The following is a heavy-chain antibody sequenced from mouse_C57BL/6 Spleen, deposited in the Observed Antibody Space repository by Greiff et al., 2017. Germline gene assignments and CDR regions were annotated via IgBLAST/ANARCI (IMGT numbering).Heavy chain of an antibody. D-gene: IGHD2-4*01. CDR1: GFSFNTYA. Sequence: EVQVVESGGGLVQPKGSLKLSCAASGFSFNTYAMNWVRQAPGKGLEWVARIRSKSNNYATYYADSVKDRFTISRDDSESMLYLQMNNLKTEDTAMYYCVRQRTDDYVYFDYWGQGTTLTVSS. V-gene: IGHV10-1*01. CDR2: IRSKSNNYAT. CDR3: VRQRTDDYVYFDY. J-gene: IGHJ2*01.